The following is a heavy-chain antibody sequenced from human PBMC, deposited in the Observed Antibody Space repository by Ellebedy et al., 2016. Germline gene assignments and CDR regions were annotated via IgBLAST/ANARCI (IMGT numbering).Heavy chain of an antibody. D-gene: IGHD1-26*01. V-gene: IGHV1-2*04. CDR1: GYTLTGYY. CDR3: ARGWELLMGLVNWFDP. Sequence: ASVKVSCKASGYTLTGYYMHWVRQAPGQGLEWMGWINPNSGGTNYAQKFQGWVTMTRDTSISTAYMELSRLRSDDTAVYYCARGWELLMGLVNWFDPWGQGTLVTVSS. CDR2: INPNSGGT. J-gene: IGHJ5*02.